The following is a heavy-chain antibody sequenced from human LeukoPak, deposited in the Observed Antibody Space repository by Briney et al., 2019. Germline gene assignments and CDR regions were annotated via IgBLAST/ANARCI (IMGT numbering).Heavy chain of an antibody. V-gene: IGHV5-51*01. CDR1: GYSFISYW. J-gene: IGHJ5*02. CDR3: ARRKIYGSGSYYNNWFDP. Sequence: GESLKISCKGSGYSFISYWIGWVRQMPGKGLEWMGIIYPGDSDTRYSPSFQGQVTISADKSISTAYLQWSSLKASDTAMYYCARRKIYGSGSYYNNWFDPWGQGTLVTVSS. D-gene: IGHD3-10*01. CDR2: IYPGDSDT.